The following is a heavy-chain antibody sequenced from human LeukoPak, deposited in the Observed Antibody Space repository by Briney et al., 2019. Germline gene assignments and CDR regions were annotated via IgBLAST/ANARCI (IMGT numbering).Heavy chain of an antibody. CDR3: AKERGGGHRTRADY. V-gene: IGHV3-23*01. CDR1: GFTFSSYA. D-gene: IGHD1-14*01. J-gene: IGHJ4*02. Sequence: GGSLRLSCAASGFTFSSYAMSWVRQAPGKGLEWVSAISGSGGSTYYADSVKGRFTISRDNSKNTLWLQMNSLRAEDTAIYYCAKERGGGHRTRADYWGQGTLVTVSS. CDR2: ISGSGGST.